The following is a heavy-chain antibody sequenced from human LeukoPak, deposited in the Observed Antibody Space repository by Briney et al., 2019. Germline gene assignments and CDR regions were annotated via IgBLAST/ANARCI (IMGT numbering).Heavy chain of an antibody. D-gene: IGHD2-2*01. CDR1: GGSISSGGHY. J-gene: IGHJ4*02. CDR3: ARFPVV. CDR2: IYYTGST. V-gene: IGHV4-31*03. Sequence: SQTLSLTCTVSGGSISSGGHYWSWIRQKPGKGLEWIGYIYYTGSTDYNPSLKSRVTISVDTSKNQFSLRLTSVTAADTAVYYCARFPVVWGQGTLVTVSS.